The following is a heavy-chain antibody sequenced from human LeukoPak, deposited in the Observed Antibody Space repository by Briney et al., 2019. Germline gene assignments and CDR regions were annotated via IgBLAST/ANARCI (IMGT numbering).Heavy chain of an antibody. D-gene: IGHD6-13*01. CDR3: ARAGAAAGTPFDY. CDR1: GYTFSSYG. V-gene: IGHV1-18*01. Sequence: ASVKVSCKASGYTFSSYGISWVRQAPGQGLEWMGWIASYNGNTKYAQQLQGRVTMTTDTSTGTAYMELRSLRSDDTAVYYCARAGAAAGTPFDYWGQGTLVTVSS. CDR2: IASYNGNT. J-gene: IGHJ4*02.